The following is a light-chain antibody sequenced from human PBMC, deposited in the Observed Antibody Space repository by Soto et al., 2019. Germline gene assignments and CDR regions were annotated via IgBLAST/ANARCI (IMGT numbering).Light chain of an antibody. Sequence: SVLTQPPSASGTPGQRVTISCSGSSSNIGSNYVYWYQQLPGTAPKLLIYRNNQRPSGVPDRFSGSKSCTAASLAISGLRSEDEADYYCAALDDSLSGYVFGPGTKLTVL. V-gene: IGLV1-47*01. CDR3: AALDDSLSGYV. CDR1: SSNIGSNY. CDR2: RNN. J-gene: IGLJ1*01.